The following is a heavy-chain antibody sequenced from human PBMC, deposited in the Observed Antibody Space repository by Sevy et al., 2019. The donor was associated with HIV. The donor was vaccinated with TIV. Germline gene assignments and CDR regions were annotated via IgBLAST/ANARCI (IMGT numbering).Heavy chain of an antibody. V-gene: IGHV3-11*01. CDR3: ARPNYDFWSGYNSYYFDY. D-gene: IGHD3-3*01. CDR2: ISSSGSTI. J-gene: IGHJ4*02. CDR1: GFTFSDYY. Sequence: GGSLRLSCAASGFTFSDYYMSWIRQAPGKGLEWVSYISSSGSTIYYADSVKGRFTISRDNAKNSLYLQMNSLRAEDTAVYYCARPNYDFWSGYNSYYFDYRGQGTLVTVSS.